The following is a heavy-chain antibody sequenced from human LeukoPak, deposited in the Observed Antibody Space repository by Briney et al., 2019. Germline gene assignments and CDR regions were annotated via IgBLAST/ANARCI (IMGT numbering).Heavy chain of an antibody. V-gene: IGHV3-30-3*01. CDR2: ISYDGSNE. CDR3: ARSGDTNRNWFDP. D-gene: IGHD1-14*01. CDR1: GFTFSSYV. Sequence: GRSLRLSCAASGFTFSSYVMHWVRQPPGKGLEWVAVISYDGSNEHYVDSVKGRFTISRDNSKNTLYVQMNSLRAEDTAVYYCARSGDTNRNWFDPWGQGTLVTVS. J-gene: IGHJ5*02.